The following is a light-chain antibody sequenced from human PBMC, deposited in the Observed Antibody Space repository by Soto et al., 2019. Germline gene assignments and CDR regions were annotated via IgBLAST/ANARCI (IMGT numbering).Light chain of an antibody. Sequence: QSALTQPASVSGSPGQSITISCTGTSSDVGGYNYVSWYQQHPGKVPRLMIYDVSNRPSGVSNRFSGSKSGNTASLTISGLQAEDEAYYYCSSYTSSNTPIFGGGTKLTVL. CDR2: DVS. CDR3: SSYTSSNTPI. J-gene: IGLJ2*01. CDR1: SSDVGGYNY. V-gene: IGLV2-14*03.